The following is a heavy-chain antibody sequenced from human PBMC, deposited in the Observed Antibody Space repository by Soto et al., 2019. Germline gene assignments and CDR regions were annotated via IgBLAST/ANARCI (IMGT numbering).Heavy chain of an antibody. CDR3: ANSGYSYGSFDY. D-gene: IGHD5-18*01. CDR2: ISGSGGST. J-gene: IGHJ4*02. CDR1: GFTFSSYA. Sequence: GGSLRLSCAASGFTFSSYAMSWVRQAPGKGLEWVSAISGSGGSTYYADSVKGRFTISRDNSKNTLYLQMNSLRAEDTAVYYCANSGYSYGSFDYWGQGTLVTVS. V-gene: IGHV3-23*01.